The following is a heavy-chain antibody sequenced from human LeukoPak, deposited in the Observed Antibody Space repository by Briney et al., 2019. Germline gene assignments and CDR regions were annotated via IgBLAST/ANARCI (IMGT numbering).Heavy chain of an antibody. J-gene: IGHJ6*03. V-gene: IGHV3-30*02. D-gene: IGHD6-25*01. Sequence: PGGSLRLSCAASGFTFSTCGMHWVHQAPGKGLEWVAFIRYGGSDIYYGDSVKGRFTISRDNSKNTLYLQMNSLRGEDTAVYYCAKEPYSSVYYFYYMDVWGKGTTVTVSS. CDR3: AKEPYSSVYYFYYMDV. CDR1: GFTFSTCG. CDR2: IRYGGSDI.